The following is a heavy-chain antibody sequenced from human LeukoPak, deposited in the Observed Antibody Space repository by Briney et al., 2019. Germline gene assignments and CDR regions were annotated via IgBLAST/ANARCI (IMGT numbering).Heavy chain of an antibody. CDR3: ARDLSEDSSGYYFAEYFQH. V-gene: IGHV3-7*01. CDR1: GFTFSSYW. CDR2: IKQDGSEK. D-gene: IGHD3-22*01. J-gene: IGHJ1*01. Sequence: GGSLRLSCAASGFTFSSYWMSWVRQAPGKGLGWVAKIKQDGSEKYYVDSVKGRFTISRDNAKNSLYLQMNSLRAEDTAVYYCARDLSEDSSGYYFAEYFQHWGQGTLVTVSS.